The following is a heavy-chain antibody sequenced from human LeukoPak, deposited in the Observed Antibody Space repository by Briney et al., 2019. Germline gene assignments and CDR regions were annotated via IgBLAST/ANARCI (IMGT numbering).Heavy chain of an antibody. CDR2: INPNSGGT. CDR3: ARGGLLTTLPYFDY. V-gene: IGHV1-2*02. D-gene: IGHD3-9*01. Sequence: ASVKVSCKASGYTFTSYYMHWVRQAPGQGLEWMGWINPNSGGTNYAQKFQGRVTMTRDTSISTAYMELSRLRSDDTAVYYCARGGLLTTLPYFDYWGQGTLVTVSS. J-gene: IGHJ4*02. CDR1: GYTFTSYY.